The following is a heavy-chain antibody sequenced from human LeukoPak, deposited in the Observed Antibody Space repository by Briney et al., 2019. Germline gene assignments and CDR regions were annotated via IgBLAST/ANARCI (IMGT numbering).Heavy chain of an antibody. CDR3: ARFSGRN. Sequence: GGSLRLSCAGSGFPFSNYGVHWVRQAPGKGLEWVANIKQDGSAKYYVDSVKGRFTISRDNAKNSLYLQMGSLRAEDTAVYYCARFSGRNWGQGTLVTVSS. D-gene: IGHD2-15*01. V-gene: IGHV3-7*01. CDR1: GFPFSNYG. J-gene: IGHJ4*02. CDR2: IKQDGSAK.